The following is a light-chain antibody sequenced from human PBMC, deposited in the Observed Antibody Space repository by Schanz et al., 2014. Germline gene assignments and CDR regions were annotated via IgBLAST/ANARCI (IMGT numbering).Light chain of an antibody. V-gene: IGLV2-11*01. CDR3: SAWDDSLSGER. J-gene: IGLJ3*02. Sequence: QSALTQPRSVSGSPGQSVTISCTGASSDVGSYNYVSWYQQHPGKAPKVTIYGVSKRPSGVPDRFSGSKSGNTASLTISGLQAEDEGDYYCSAWDDSLSGERFGGGTKLTVL. CDR2: GVS. CDR1: SSDVGSYNY.